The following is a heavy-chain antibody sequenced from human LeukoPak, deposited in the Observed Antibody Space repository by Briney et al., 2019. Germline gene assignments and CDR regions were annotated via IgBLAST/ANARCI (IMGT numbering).Heavy chain of an antibody. Sequence: GGSLRLSCAATGFTFSRYGMHWVRQAPGKGLEWVAQISYDGSNKHYGDSVKGRFTIARDNSMNTLFLQMNSLRGEDTAVYYCAKEGRRYFDYWGQGNLVTVST. J-gene: IGHJ4*02. CDR1: GFTFSRYG. V-gene: IGHV3-30*18. CDR3: AKEGRRYFDY. CDR2: ISYDGSNK.